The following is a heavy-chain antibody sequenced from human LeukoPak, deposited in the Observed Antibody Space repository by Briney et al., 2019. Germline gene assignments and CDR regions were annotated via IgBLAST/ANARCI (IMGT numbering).Heavy chain of an antibody. V-gene: IGHV1-69*06. CDR2: IIPIFGTA. Sequence: SVKVSCKASGGTVSSYAISWVRQAPGQGLEWMGGIIPIFGTANYAQKFQGRVTITADKSTSTAYMELSSLRSEDTAEYYCARSSPGPANDAFDIWGQGTMVTVSS. CDR1: GGTVSSYA. D-gene: IGHD2-2*01. J-gene: IGHJ3*02. CDR3: ARSSPGPANDAFDI.